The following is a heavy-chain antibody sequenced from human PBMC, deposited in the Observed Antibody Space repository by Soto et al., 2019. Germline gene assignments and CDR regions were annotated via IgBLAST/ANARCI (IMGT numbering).Heavy chain of an antibody. V-gene: IGHV4-61*01. J-gene: IGHJ4*02. D-gene: IGHD6-19*01. CDR2: IYYSGST. CDR1: GGSVSSGSYY. Sequence: PSETLSLTCTVSGGSVSSGSYYWSWIRQPPGKGLEWIGYIYYSGSTNYNPSLKSRVTISVDTSKNQFSLKLSSVTAADTAVYYCARDLGKYSSGWYPGPRGYFDYWGQGTLVTVSS. CDR3: ARDLGKYSSGWYPGPRGYFDY.